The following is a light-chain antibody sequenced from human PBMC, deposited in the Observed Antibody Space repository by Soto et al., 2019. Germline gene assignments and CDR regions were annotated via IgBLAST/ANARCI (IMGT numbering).Light chain of an antibody. CDR1: QSISGW. CDR2: AAS. CDR3: QKCNSPPPFT. Sequence: DVQMTQSPSTLSASVGDRVTITCRASQSISGWLAWYQQRPGTAPKLMIYAASTLQSGVPSRFSGSGSGTDFTLTISSLQPEDAATYFCQKCNSPPPFTFGPGTKVDIK. V-gene: IGKV1-27*01. J-gene: IGKJ3*01.